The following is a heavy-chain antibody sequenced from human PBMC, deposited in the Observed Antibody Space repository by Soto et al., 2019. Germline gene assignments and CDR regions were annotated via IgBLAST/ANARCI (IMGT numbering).Heavy chain of an antibody. V-gene: IGHV4-59*01. CDR3: ARDLLAPGYCSGGSCWSYYYYGMDV. Sequence: SETLSLTCTISGGSISVYYWSWVRQPPGHELEWIGYIYASGSPYYNPSLRSRVTISADTSKNQISLKLTSPTAADTAVYYCARDLLAPGYCSGGSCWSYYYYGMDVWGQGTTVTVSS. D-gene: IGHD2-15*01. CDR2: IYASGSP. J-gene: IGHJ6*02. CDR1: GGSISVYY.